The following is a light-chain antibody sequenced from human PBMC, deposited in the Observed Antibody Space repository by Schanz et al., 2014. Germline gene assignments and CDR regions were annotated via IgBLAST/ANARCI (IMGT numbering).Light chain of an antibody. Sequence: DIQMTPSPSTLSASVGDRVTITCRASQSISSYLNWYQQKPGKAPKLLIYAASSLQSGVPSRFSGSGSGTEFTFTISSLQPDDSATYYCQRYNSYPCSFGQGTKVEIK. CDR2: AAS. V-gene: IGKV1-5*01. CDR3: QRYNSYPCS. J-gene: IGKJ2*02. CDR1: QSISSY.